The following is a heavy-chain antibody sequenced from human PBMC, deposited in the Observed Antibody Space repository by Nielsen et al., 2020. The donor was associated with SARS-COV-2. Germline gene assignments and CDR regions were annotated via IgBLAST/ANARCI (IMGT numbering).Heavy chain of an antibody. V-gene: IGHV5-51*01. CDR1: GYSSTCYW. Sequence: GESLNISCKGSGYSSTCYWICWVRQMPGKGLEWMGIIYPGDSDTRYSPSFQGQVTISADKSISTAYLQWSSLKASDTAMYYCARSRGVVPEEDYYYYMDVWGKGTTVTVSS. CDR2: IYPGDSDT. J-gene: IGHJ6*03. CDR3: ARSRGVVPEEDYYYYMDV. D-gene: IGHD2-2*01.